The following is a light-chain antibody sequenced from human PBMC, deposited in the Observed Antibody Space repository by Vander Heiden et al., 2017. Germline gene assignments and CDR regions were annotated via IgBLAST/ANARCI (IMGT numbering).Light chain of an antibody. CDR2: NND. CDR1: SSNIGSNA. V-gene: IGLV1-44*01. Sequence: GSSSNIGSNAVSWYQQLPGAASRLLLYNNDQRPSAVPDRFSDSKSGTSASLSVGGLRSEDEADYYCAAWDDILTGLVFGGGTKLTVL. CDR3: AAWDDILTGLV. J-gene: IGLJ2*01.